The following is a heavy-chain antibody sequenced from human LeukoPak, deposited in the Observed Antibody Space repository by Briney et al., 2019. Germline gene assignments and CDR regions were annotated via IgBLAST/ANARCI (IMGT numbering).Heavy chain of an antibody. V-gene: IGHV1-2*02. CDR3: ARSEYCSGGSCYSVGYYYYYMDV. CDR1: GYTFTGYY. CDR2: INPNGGGT. J-gene: IGHJ6*03. D-gene: IGHD2-15*01. Sequence: GASVKVSCKASGYTFTGYYMHWVRQAPGQGLEWMGWINPNGGGTNYAQKFQGRVTMTRDTSISTAYMELSRLRSDDTAVYYCARSEYCSGGSCYSVGYYYYYMDVWGKGTTVTISS.